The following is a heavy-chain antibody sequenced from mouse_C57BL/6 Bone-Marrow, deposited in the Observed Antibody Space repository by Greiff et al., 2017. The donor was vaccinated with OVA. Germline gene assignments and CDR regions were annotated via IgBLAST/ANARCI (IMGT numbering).Heavy chain of an antibody. D-gene: IGHD1-1*01. Sequence: VQLQQSGAELVKPGASVKISCKASGYAFSSYWMNWVQQRPGKGLEWIGQIYPGDGDTNYNGKFKGKATLAADKSTSTAYMQLSSLTSEDSAVYFCAPYYGSSYDVWGTGTTVTVSS. V-gene: IGHV1-80*01. CDR3: APYYGSSYDV. CDR2: IYPGDGDT. CDR1: GYAFSSYW. J-gene: IGHJ1*03.